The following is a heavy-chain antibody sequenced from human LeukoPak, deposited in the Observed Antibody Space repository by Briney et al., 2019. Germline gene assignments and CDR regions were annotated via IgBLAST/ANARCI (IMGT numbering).Heavy chain of an antibody. V-gene: IGHV3-23*01. CDR1: GFTFSSYA. Sequence: GGSPRLSCAASGFTFSSYAMSWVRQAPGKGLEWVSAISGSGGSTYYADSVKGRFTISRDNSKNTLYLQMNSLRAEDTAVYYCAKDRPSSYDFWSGYMDVWGKGTTVTVSS. CDR2: ISGSGGST. J-gene: IGHJ6*03. CDR3: AKDRPSSYDFWSGYMDV. D-gene: IGHD3-3*01.